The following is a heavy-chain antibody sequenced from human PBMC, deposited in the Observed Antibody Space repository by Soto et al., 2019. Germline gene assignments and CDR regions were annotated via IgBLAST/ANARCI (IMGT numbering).Heavy chain of an antibody. Sequence: EVQLVASGGGLVQPGGSLRLSCAASGFTFSDHYMDWVRQAPGKGLEWVGRSRNKANSYTTEYAASVKGRFTISRDDSENSLYLQMNSLKTEDTAVYYCTATGYGSGWYTKDWGQGTLVTVSA. CDR1: GFTFSDHY. V-gene: IGHV3-72*01. D-gene: IGHD6-19*01. J-gene: IGHJ4*02. CDR2: SRNKANSYTT. CDR3: TATGYGSGWYTKD.